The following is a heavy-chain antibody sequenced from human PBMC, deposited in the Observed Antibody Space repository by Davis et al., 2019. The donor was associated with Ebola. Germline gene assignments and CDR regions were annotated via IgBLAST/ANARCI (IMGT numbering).Heavy chain of an antibody. Sequence: GESLKISCAASGFTFSSFWMHWVRQAPGKGLVWVSRINSDGSSTTYADSVKGRFAISRDNAKNTLYLQMNSLRAEDTAVYYCAILWHGSYGIDYWGQGALVTVSS. CDR2: INSDGSST. V-gene: IGHV3-74*01. CDR3: AILWHGSYGIDY. D-gene: IGHD1-26*01. J-gene: IGHJ4*02. CDR1: GFTFSSFW.